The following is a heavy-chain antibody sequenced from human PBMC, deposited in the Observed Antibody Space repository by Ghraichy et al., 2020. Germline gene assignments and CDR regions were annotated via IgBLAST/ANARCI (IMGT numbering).Heavy chain of an antibody. Sequence: GGSLRLSCAASGFPFSDFWMHWVRQTPGKGLEWVARIDGGGFTKYGDSGKGRFTISRDNAKNTLYLQMNSLGDEDTAVYYCARGGQRNFDNWGQGTQVTVSS. V-gene: IGHV3-74*03. CDR2: IDGGGFT. CDR3: ARGGQRNFDN. J-gene: IGHJ4*02. CDR1: GFPFSDFW.